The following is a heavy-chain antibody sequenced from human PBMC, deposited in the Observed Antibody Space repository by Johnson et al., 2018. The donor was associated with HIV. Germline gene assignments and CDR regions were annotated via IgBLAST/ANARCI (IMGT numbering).Heavy chain of an antibody. V-gene: IGHV3-9*01. Sequence: VQLVESGGGVVRPGGSLRLSCAASGITFDDYAMHWVRQAPGRGLEWVSGITLNSGELDYADSVEGRFTISRDNTKNSLYLQMNSLRAEDTALYYCAKVKSWGLDAFDIWGQGTMVTVSS. D-gene: IGHD7-27*01. J-gene: IGHJ3*02. CDR2: ITLNSGEL. CDR3: AKVKSWGLDAFDI. CDR1: GITFDDYA.